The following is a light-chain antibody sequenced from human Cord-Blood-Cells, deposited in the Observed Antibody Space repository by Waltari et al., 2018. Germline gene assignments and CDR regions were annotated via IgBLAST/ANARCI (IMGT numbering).Light chain of an antibody. CDR3: NSRDSSGNRV. V-gene: IGLV3-19*01. CDR2: GKN. J-gene: IGLJ1*01. CDR1: RLRSYY. Sequence: SSELTQDPAVSVALGQTVRIQCHGDRLRSYYATWYQQKPGQAPVLVIYGKNNRHSGIPDRFSGSSSGNTASLTITGAQAEDEADYYCNSRDSSGNRVFGTGTKVTVL.